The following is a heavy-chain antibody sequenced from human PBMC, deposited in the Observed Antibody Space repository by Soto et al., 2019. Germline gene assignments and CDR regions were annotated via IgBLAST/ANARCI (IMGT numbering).Heavy chain of an antibody. J-gene: IGHJ4*02. CDR1: GFTFSSYA. V-gene: IGHV3-23*01. CDR2: ISGSGGST. CDR3: ATEGRVDGDYSLYSGSSEY. D-gene: IGHD4-17*01. Sequence: EVQLLESGGGLVQPGGSLRLSCAASGFTFSSYAMSWVRQAPGKGLEWVSSISGSGGSTYYADSVKGRFTISRDNSKNTLYQQMNSLRAEDTAVYYCATEGRVDGDYSLYSGSSEYWGQGTLVTVSS.